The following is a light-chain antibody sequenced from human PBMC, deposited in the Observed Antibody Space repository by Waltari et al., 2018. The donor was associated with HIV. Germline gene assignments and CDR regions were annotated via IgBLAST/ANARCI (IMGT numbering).Light chain of an antibody. J-gene: IGLJ2*01. Sequence: SYELAQAPSVSVSPGQTASITCSGDKLGHKYACWYRQKPGQSPVLLIYQDTKRPSGIPERFSGSNSGNTATLTISGTQAMDEADYYCQAWDSRTVVFGGGTKLTVL. CDR3: QAWDSRTVV. CDR2: QDT. CDR1: KLGHKY. V-gene: IGLV3-1*01.